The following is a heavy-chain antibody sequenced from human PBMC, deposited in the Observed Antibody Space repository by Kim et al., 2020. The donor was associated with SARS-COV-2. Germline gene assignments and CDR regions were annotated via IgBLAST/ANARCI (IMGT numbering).Heavy chain of an antibody. D-gene: IGHD6-19*01. Sequence: DSVKGRFTISRDNAKNSLYLQMNSLRAEDTAVYYCARIPLSSGWYPLIKPWGQGTLVTVSS. V-gene: IGHV3-21*01. CDR3: ARIPLSSGWYPLIKP. J-gene: IGHJ5*02.